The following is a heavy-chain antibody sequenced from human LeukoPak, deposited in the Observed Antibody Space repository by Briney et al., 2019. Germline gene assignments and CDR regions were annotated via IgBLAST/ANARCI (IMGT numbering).Heavy chain of an antibody. CDR3: AKDIHYDYVWGSLDY. CDR1: GFTFDDYA. J-gene: IGHJ4*02. D-gene: IGHD3-16*01. CDR2: ISGDGGST. V-gene: IGHV3-43*02. Sequence: GGSLRLSCAASGFTFDDYAMHWVRHAPGKGLEWVSLISGDGGSTYYADSVKGRFTISRDNSKNSLYLQMNSLRTEDTALYYCAKDIHYDYVWGSLDYWGQGALVTVSS.